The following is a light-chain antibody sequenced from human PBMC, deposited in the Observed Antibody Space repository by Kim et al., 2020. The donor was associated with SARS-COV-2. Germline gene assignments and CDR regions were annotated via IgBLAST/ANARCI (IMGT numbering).Light chain of an antibody. J-gene: IGKJ2*01. Sequence: DIQMTQSPSTLSASVGDRVPITCRASQSISSWLAWYQQKPGKAPKLLIYDASSLKGGVPSRFSGSGSGTEFTLTISSLQPDDFATYYGQQYNSYSYNFGQGTKLEIK. CDR1: QSISSW. CDR3: QQYNSYSYN. CDR2: DAS. V-gene: IGKV1-5*01.